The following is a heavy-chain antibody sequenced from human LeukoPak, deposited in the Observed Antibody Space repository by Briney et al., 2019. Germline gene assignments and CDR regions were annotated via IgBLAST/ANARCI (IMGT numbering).Heavy chain of an antibody. D-gene: IGHD6-25*01. Sequence: ASVKVSCKASGYTFTSYCMHWVRQAPGQGLEWMGIINPSGGSTSYAQKFQGRVTMTRDTSTSTVYMELSSLRSEDTAVYYCAREVAAHTSNYYYGMDVWGQGTTVTVSS. J-gene: IGHJ6*02. CDR1: GYTFTSYC. CDR2: INPSGGST. CDR3: AREVAAHTSNYYYGMDV. V-gene: IGHV1-46*01.